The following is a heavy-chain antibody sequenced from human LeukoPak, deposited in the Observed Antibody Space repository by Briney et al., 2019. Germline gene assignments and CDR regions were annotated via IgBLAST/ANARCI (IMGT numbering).Heavy chain of an antibody. J-gene: IGHJ4*02. CDR3: AKPRLRLGEFSFYYFDY. CDR1: GFTFSSYG. V-gene: IGHV3-30*18. D-gene: IGHD3-16*02. Sequence: PGGSLRLSCAASGFTFSSYGKHWVRQAPGKGLEWVAVISYDGSNKYYADSVKGRFTISRDNSKNTLYLQMNSLRAEDTAVYYCAKPRLRLGEFSFYYFDYWGQGTLVTVSS. CDR2: ISYDGSNK.